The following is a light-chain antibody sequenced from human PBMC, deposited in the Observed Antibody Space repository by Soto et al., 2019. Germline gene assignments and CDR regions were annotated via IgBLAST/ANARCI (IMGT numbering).Light chain of an antibody. CDR1: QSVSSY. J-gene: IGKJ3*01. CDR2: DAS. Sequence: EIVLTQSPATLSLSPGERATLSCRASQSVSSYLAWYQQKPGQAPRLLIYDASNRATGIPARFSGSGSGTDVTLTISSIEPEDFAVYYCQQRSNWPPFTFGPWTKVDIK. CDR3: QQRSNWPPFT. V-gene: IGKV3-11*01.